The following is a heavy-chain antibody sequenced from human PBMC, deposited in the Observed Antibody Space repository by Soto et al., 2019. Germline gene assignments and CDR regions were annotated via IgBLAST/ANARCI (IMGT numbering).Heavy chain of an antibody. Sequence: QAQLVESGGGVVQPGRSLRLSCAASGFTFSSYAMHWVRQAPGKGLEWVAVISYDGSNKYYADSVKGRFTISRDNSXXTLYLQMNSLRAEDTAVYYCARDRLRYNWNDFPYYYYGMDVWGQGTTVTVSS. CDR3: ARDRLRYNWNDFPYYYYGMDV. CDR1: GFTFSSYA. CDR2: ISYDGSNK. D-gene: IGHD1-1*01. J-gene: IGHJ6*02. V-gene: IGHV3-30-3*01.